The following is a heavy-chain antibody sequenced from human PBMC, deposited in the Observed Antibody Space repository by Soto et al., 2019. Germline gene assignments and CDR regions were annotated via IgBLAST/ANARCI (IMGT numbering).Heavy chain of an antibody. D-gene: IGHD1-1*01. CDR1: GFTFSTYG. CDR3: ASQIQPGH. V-gene: IGHV3-30*03. Sequence: QVQLVESGGGVVLPGRSLRLSCAASGFTFSTYGMHWVRQAPGKGLEWVAVISSDGNTKYYSDSVKGRFTISRDNSKNSLYLQMNTLTPEDTAVYFGASQIQPGHWGQGTLVTVSA. J-gene: IGHJ4*02. CDR2: ISSDGNTK.